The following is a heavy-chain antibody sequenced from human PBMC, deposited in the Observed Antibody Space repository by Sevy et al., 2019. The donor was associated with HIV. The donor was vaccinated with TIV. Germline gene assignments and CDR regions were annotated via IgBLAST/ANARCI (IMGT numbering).Heavy chain of an antibody. J-gene: IGHJ4*02. CDR3: AKDRVTVFGVVVTFDS. Sequence: GGSLRLSCAASGFTFDSYAMHWVRQVAVKGLEWVSTIRGSGYATYYADSVKGRFMISRDTSRNTLYLQMNSLRVEDSAVYFCAKDRVTVFGVVVTFDSWGQGTLVTVSS. D-gene: IGHD3-3*01. CDR1: GFTFDSYA. CDR2: IRGSGYAT. V-gene: IGHV3-23*01.